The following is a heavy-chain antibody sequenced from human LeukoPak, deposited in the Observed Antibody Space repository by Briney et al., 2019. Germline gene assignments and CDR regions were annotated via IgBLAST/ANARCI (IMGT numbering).Heavy chain of an antibody. CDR2: ISSSSSYI. Sequence: PGGSLRLSCAASGFTFSSYSMNWVRQAPGKGLEWVSSISSSSSYIYYADSVKGRFTISRDNSKNTLYLQMNSLRAEDTAVYYCAKDRSYFDYWGQGTLVTVSS. V-gene: IGHV3-21*04. CDR1: GFTFSSYS. CDR3: AKDRSYFDY. J-gene: IGHJ4*02. D-gene: IGHD3-10*01.